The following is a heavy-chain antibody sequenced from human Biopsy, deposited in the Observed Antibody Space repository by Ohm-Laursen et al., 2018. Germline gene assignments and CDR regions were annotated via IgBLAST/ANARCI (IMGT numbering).Heavy chain of an antibody. CDR1: GFTFNSYW. D-gene: IGHD1-26*01. Sequence: SLRLSCSASGFTFNSYWMNWVRQAPGKGLEWLSTISGSGATPYYADSVKGRFTISRDNSKNTLYLQMNSLRAEDTAVYYCARPNLREGELHNAFDIWGQGTMVTVSS. CDR3: ARPNLREGELHNAFDI. V-gene: IGHV3-23*01. J-gene: IGHJ3*02. CDR2: ISGSGATP.